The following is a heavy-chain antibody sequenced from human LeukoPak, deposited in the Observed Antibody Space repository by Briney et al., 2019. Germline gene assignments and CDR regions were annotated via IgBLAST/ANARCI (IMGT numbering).Heavy chain of an antibody. V-gene: IGHV3-7*01. J-gene: IGHJ4*02. CDR2: IRQDGSTK. CDR3: ARDTDGSLDY. D-gene: IGHD1-26*01. CDR1: GFTFTNSW. Sequence: GGSLRLSCAASGFTFTNSWMAWVRQAPGKGLEWVANIRQDGSTKHYADSLKGRFTISRDNPKNSLYLQMNSLRSDDTAVYYCARDTDGSLDYWGQGILVTVAS.